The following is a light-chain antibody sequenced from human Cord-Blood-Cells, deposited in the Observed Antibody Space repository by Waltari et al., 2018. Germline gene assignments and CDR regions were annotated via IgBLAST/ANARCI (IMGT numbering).Light chain of an antibody. CDR3: AAWDDSLNGPV. CDR2: SNN. V-gene: IGLV1-44*01. J-gene: IGLJ3*02. Sequence: QSVLTQPPSASGTPGQRVTISCSGSSCNIGSNTVNWYQQPQGTAPKLLIYSNNQRPSGVPDRFSGSKSGTSASLAISGLQSEDEADYYCAAWDDSLNGPVFGGGTKLTVL. CDR1: SCNIGSNT.